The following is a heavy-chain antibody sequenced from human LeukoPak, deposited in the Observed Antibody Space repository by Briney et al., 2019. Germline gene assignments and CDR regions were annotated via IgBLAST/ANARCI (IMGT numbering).Heavy chain of an antibody. CDR1: GGSVSGGSYY. D-gene: IGHD3-10*01. J-gene: IGHJ5*02. CDR3: ARHGGERSGFDP. Sequence: PSETLSLTCTVSGGSVSGGSYYWGWIRQPPGKGLEWIGAIYYTGTSYQNPSLKSRVTISVETSKNQFSLNLSSVTAADTAVDYCARHGGERSGFDPWGQGTLVTVSS. CDR2: IYYTGTS. V-gene: IGHV4-39*01.